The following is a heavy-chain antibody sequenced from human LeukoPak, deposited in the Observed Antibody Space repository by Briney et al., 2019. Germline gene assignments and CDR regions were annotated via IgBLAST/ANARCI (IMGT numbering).Heavy chain of an antibody. Sequence: ASVKVSCKPSGYTFISYGFSWVRQAPGQGLEWMGWISAYNGNTNYAQKFQGRLTLTTDTSTSTAYKELRSLRSDDTAVYYCARTLSDDFWSSYQDYWGQGTLVTVSS. D-gene: IGHD3-3*01. V-gene: IGHV1-18*01. J-gene: IGHJ4*02. CDR1: GYTFISYG. CDR3: ARTLSDDFWSSYQDY. CDR2: ISAYNGNT.